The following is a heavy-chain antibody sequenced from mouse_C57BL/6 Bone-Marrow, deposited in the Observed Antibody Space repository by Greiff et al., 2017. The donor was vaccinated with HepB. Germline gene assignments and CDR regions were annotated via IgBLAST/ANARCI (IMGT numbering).Heavy chain of an antibody. V-gene: IGHV1-64*01. D-gene: IGHD1-1*01. J-gene: IGHJ1*03. CDR2: IHPNSGST. CDR1: GYTFTSYW. CDR3: ARYYYGSSYPWYFDV. Sequence: VQLQQPGAELVKPGASVKLSCKASGYTFTSYWMHWVKQRPGQGLEWIGMIHPNSGSTNYNEKFKSKATLTVDKSSSTAYMQLSSLTSEDSAVYYCARYYYGSSYPWYFDVWGTGTTVTVSS.